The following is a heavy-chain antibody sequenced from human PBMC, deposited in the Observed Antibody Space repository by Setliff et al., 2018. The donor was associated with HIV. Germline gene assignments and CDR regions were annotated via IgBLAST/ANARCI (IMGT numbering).Heavy chain of an antibody. CDR2: INAGNGNT. CDR3: AKPFGSDGSRQLDS. D-gene: IGHD2-15*01. V-gene: IGHV1-3*01. J-gene: IGHJ4*02. CDR1: GYTFTSYA. Sequence: GASVKVSCKASGYTFTSYAMHWVRQAPGQRLEWMGWINAGNGNTNYAQKLQGRVTMTRNTSISTAYMELSSLRSDDTAIYYCAKPFGSDGSRQLDSWGQGTLVTVSS.